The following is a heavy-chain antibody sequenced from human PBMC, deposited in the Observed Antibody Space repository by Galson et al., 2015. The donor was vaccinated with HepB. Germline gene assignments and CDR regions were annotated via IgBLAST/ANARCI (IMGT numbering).Heavy chain of an antibody. J-gene: IGHJ2*01. Sequence: SLRLSCAASGFSFNNAWMSWVRQAPGKGLLWVARIDAAGLSTAYADSVKGRFTIARDNAKNTLYLQMDDLRPEDTALYFCARDQSSVFDILTASYNWYFDLWGRGTLVTVST. CDR3: ARDQSSVFDILTASYNWYFDL. D-gene: IGHD3-9*01. CDR1: GFSFNNAW. CDR2: IDAAGLST. V-gene: IGHV3-74*01.